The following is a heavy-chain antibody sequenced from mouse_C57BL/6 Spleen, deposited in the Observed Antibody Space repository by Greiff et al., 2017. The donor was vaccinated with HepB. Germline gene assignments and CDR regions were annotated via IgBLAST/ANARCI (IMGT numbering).Heavy chain of an antibody. J-gene: IGHJ3*01. CDR2: IDPSDSET. V-gene: IGHV1-52*01. D-gene: IGHD1-1*01. Sequence: QVQLQQPGAELVRPGSSVKLSCKASGYTFTSYWMHWVKQRPIQGLEWIGNIDPSDSETHYNQKFKDKATLTVDKSSSTAYMQLSSLTSEDSAVYYCAREGLYYGSSYFAYWGQVTLVTVSA. CDR3: AREGLYYGSSYFAY. CDR1: GYTFTSYW.